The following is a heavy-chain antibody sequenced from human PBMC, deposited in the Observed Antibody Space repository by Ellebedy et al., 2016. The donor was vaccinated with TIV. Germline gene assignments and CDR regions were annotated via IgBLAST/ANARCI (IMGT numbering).Heavy chain of an antibody. D-gene: IGHD2-8*01. CDR1: GLTCDDHA. Sequence: GGSLRLSXAATGLTCDDHAMHWVRQAPGKGLEWVSGIFCKSGTTGYADSVKGRFIISRDSTKNSLNLEMNSLRPEDAALYYCTKDVLMGGADVWGQGTTVTVSS. CDR3: TKDVLMGGADV. J-gene: IGHJ6*02. CDR2: IFCKSGTT. V-gene: IGHV3-9*01.